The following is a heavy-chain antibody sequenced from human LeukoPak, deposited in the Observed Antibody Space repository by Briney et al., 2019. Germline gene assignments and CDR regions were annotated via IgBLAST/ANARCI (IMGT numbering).Heavy chain of an antibody. CDR2: INPSGGST. D-gene: IGHD4-17*01. CDR1: GYTLTELS. CDR3: ARDFHGDYGAPDY. J-gene: IGHJ4*02. V-gene: IGHV1-46*01. Sequence: GASVKVSCKVSGYTLTELSMYWVRQAPGQGLEWMGIINPSGGSTSYAQKFRGRVTMTRDTSTSTVYMELSSLRSEDTAVYYCARDFHGDYGAPDYWGQGTLVTVSS.